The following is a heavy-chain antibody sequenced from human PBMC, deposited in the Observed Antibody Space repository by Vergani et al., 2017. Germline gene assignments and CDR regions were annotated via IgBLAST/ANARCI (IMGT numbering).Heavy chain of an antibody. CDR2: ISWNSNSI. D-gene: IGHD6-6*01. CDR3: AKDLGTSSGGGWFDP. Sequence: EVQLEESGGGLVLPGRSLRLPCVASGFTPAGYAMHWVPQAPGEGLAWVSGISWNSNSIGYADPVKGRLTISRDNAKNPLYLQMNSLRAEATALYYCAKDLGTSSGGGWFDPWGQGTLVTVSS. CDR1: GFTPAGYA. V-gene: IGHV3-9*02. J-gene: IGHJ5*02.